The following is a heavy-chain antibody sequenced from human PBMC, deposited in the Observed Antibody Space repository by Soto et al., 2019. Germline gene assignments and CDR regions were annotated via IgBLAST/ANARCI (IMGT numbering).Heavy chain of an antibody. CDR1: GVTVSANNAS. Sequence: SQTLSRRCDISGVTVSANNASWICIIRSRSRFLEWLGRTYYRSKWYNDYGRSLQSRMTINTDTSKNQFSLQLNSVTPEDTAVYFCARGPGVLITGNGLDVWGQGTTVTVYS. J-gene: IGHJ6*02. CDR2: TYYRSKWYN. V-gene: IGHV6-1*01. CDR3: ARGPGVLITGNGLDV. D-gene: IGHD3-3*01.